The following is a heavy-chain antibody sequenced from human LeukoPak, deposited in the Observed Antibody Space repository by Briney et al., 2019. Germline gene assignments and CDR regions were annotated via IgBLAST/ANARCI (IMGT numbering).Heavy chain of an antibody. V-gene: IGHV3-30*01. CDR3: ARARYNWNSPSGTDY. Sequence: PGRSLRLSCAASGFTFSSYAMHWVRQAPGKGLEWVALVSYDGSNKYYADSVKGRFTISRDNSKNTLYLQMNSLTAEDTAVYYCARARYNWNSPSGTDYWGQGTLVTVSS. J-gene: IGHJ4*02. CDR1: GFTFSSYA. D-gene: IGHD1-7*01. CDR2: VSYDGSNK.